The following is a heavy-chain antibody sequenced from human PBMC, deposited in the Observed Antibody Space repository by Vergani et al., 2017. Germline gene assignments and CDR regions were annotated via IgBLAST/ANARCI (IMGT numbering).Heavy chain of an antibody. CDR2: IYYSGST. CDR3: ARDFTSGYCDY. J-gene: IGHJ4*02. V-gene: IGHV4-39*07. CDR1: GGSISSSSYY. D-gene: IGHD1-1*01. Sequence: QLQLQESGPGLVKPSETLSLTCTVSGGSISSSSYYWGWIRQPPGKGLEWIGSIYYSGSTYYNPSLKSRVTISVDTSKNQFSLKLSSVTAADTAVYYCARDFTSGYCDYWGQGTLVTVSS.